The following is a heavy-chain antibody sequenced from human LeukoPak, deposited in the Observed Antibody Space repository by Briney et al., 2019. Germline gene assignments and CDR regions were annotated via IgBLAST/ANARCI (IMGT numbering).Heavy chain of an antibody. CDR1: GGSFNDYY. Sequence: PSETLSLTCAVYGGSFNDYYWNWIRQPPGKGLEWIGEINHSGSTKYNPSLKSRVTISLDKSKNQVSLKLNSVTAADTAVYYCARALGAFDIWGQGTMVTVSS. CDR3: ARALGAFDI. V-gene: IGHV4-34*01. J-gene: IGHJ3*02. CDR2: INHSGST.